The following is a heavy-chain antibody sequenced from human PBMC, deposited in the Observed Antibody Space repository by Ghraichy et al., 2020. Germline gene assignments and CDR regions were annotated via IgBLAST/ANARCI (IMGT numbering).Heavy chain of an antibody. Sequence: SGPTLVKPTQTLTLTCTFSGFSLSTSAVGVGWIRQPPGKALEWLALIFWNDDKRYSPSLKSRLTITKDTSKNQVVLTMTNMDPADTATYYCAHKSRGYGSGRSFDYWGQGTLVTVSS. CDR3: AHKSRGYGSGRSFDY. D-gene: IGHD3-10*01. V-gene: IGHV2-5*01. CDR2: IFWNDDK. J-gene: IGHJ4*02. CDR1: GFSLSTSAVG.